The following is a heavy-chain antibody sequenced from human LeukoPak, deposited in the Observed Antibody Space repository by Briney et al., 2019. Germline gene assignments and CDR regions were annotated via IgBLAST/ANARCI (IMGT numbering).Heavy chain of an antibody. Sequence: RAGGSLRLSCAASGFTFSSYSMNWVRQAPGKGLEWVSSISSSSSYIYYADSVKGRFTISRDNAKNSLYLQMNSLRAEDTAVYYCARGSRVTTVTCDFDYWGQGTLVTVSS. J-gene: IGHJ4*02. V-gene: IGHV3-21*01. CDR1: GFTFSSYS. CDR3: ARGSRVTTVTCDFDY. CDR2: ISSSSSYI. D-gene: IGHD4-17*01.